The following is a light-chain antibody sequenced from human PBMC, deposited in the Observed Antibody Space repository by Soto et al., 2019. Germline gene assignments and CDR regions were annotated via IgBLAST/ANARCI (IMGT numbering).Light chain of an antibody. CDR1: SSDVGNYNF. CDR2: EVG. V-gene: IGLV2-14*01. J-gene: IGLJ3*02. Sequence: QSALTQPASVSGSPGQSITISCTGTSSDVGNYNFVSWYQQYPGKAPKLMIYEVGNRPAGVSNRFSGSKSGNTASLTISGLHAEDEADYFCSSYARIEIWVFGGGTQLTVL. CDR3: SSYARIEIWV.